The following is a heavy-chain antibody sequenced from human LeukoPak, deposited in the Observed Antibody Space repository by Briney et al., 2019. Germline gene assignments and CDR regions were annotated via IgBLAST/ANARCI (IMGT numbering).Heavy chain of an antibody. Sequence: GGSLRLSCAASGFTFSSYAMSWVRQAPGKGLEWVSAISGSGGSTYYADSVKGRFTISRDNSKNTLYLQMNSLRAEDTAVNYCAKPGGYSYGFFDYWGQGTLVTVSS. CDR2: ISGSGGST. CDR3: AKPGGYSYGFFDY. V-gene: IGHV3-23*01. D-gene: IGHD5-18*01. J-gene: IGHJ4*02. CDR1: GFTFSSYA.